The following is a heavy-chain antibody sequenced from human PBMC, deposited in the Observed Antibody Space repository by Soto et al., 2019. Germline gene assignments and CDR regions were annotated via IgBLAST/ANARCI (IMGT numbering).Heavy chain of an antibody. CDR2: ISSSGSTI. D-gene: IGHD6-19*01. V-gene: IGHV3-11*01. CDR3: ARVAAANYYYGMDV. Sequence: VVSLRLSCAASGFTFSDYYMSWIRQAPGKGLEWVSYISSSGSTIYYADSVKGRFTISRDNAKNSLYLQMNSLRAEDTAVYYCARVAAANYYYGMDVWGQGTTVTVSS. CDR1: GFTFSDYY. J-gene: IGHJ6*02.